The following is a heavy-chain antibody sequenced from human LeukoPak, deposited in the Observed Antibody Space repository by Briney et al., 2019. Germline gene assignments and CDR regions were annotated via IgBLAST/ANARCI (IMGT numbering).Heavy chain of an antibody. CDR2: IYPGDSDT. CDR1: GYSFTNNW. Sequence: GESLKISCKGSGYSFTNNWIGWVRQMPGKGLEWMGIIYPGDSDTRYSPSFQGQVTISADKSISTAYLQRSSLKASDTAMYYCARDAYSSGWSFDPWGQGTLVTVSS. D-gene: IGHD6-19*01. V-gene: IGHV5-51*01. J-gene: IGHJ5*02. CDR3: ARDAYSSGWSFDP.